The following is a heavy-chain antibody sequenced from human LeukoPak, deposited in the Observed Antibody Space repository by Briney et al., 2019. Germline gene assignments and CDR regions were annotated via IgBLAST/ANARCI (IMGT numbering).Heavy chain of an antibody. CDR2: LTNSGGIT. CDR3: AKNGLNWGSFDY. D-gene: IGHD7-27*01. Sequence: GGSLRLSCAASGFTFSSYAMSWVRRAPGKGLEWVSGLTNSGGITYCADSVKGRFTISRDNSKNTLYLQMNSLRAEDTAVCYCAKNGLNWGSFDYWGQGTLVTVSS. CDR1: GFTFSSYA. V-gene: IGHV3-23*01. J-gene: IGHJ4*02.